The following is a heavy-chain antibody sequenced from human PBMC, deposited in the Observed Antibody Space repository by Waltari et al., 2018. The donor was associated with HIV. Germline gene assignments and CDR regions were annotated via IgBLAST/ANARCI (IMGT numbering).Heavy chain of an antibody. D-gene: IGHD5-18*01. J-gene: IGHJ3*02. V-gene: IGHV4-61*02. Sequence: QVQLQESGPGLVKPSQTLSLTCTVSGGSIRSGRYSWSCIRQPAGKGLEWIGRIYTSGSTNYNPALKSRVTISVDTSKNQFSLKLSSVTAADTAVYYCARRGIQLWFYAFDIWGQGTMVTVSS. CDR2: IYTSGST. CDR3: ARRGIQLWFYAFDI. CDR1: GGSIRSGRYS.